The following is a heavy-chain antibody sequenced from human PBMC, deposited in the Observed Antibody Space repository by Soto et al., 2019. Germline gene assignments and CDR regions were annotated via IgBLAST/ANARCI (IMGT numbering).Heavy chain of an antibody. D-gene: IGHD3-9*01. V-gene: IGHV4-34*01. CDR1: GGSFINYY. CDR3: ARGDDILTGYSLGY. Sequence: LSLTCGVYGGSFINYYWIWVRQPPGKGLEWIGEVNHSGEANYNPSLKSRVTISVDTSKNQFSLKLSSVTAADTAVYYCARGDDILTGYSLGYWGQGTLVTVSS. J-gene: IGHJ4*02. CDR2: VNHSGEA.